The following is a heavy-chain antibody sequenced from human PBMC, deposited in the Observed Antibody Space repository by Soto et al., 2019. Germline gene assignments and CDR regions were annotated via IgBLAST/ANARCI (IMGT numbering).Heavy chain of an antibody. J-gene: IGHJ4*02. CDR2: IHQDGAGR. CDR1: GFTFSTYW. V-gene: IGHV3-7*04. Sequence: EVQLVESGGGLVQPGGSLRLSCEASGFTFSTYWMNWVRQAPGKGLEWVANIHQDGAGRYYVDSVKGRFTISRDNAKNSLDLEMNSLRVGDRAVYYCSRDRYGGYLDSWGQGTLVTVSS. CDR3: SRDRYGGYLDS. D-gene: IGHD1-26*01.